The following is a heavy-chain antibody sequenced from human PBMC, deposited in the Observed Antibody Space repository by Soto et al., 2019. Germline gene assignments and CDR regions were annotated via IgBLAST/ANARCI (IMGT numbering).Heavy chain of an antibody. Sequence: GGSLRLSCAASGFTFSSYGMHWVRQAPGKGLEWVAVIWYDGSNKYYADSVKGRFTISRDNSKNTLYLQMNSLRAEDTAVYYCARDSRISGDPRFDYWGQGTLVTVSS. CDR3: ARDSRISGDPRFDY. CDR2: IWYDGSNK. V-gene: IGHV3-33*01. CDR1: GFTFSSYG. D-gene: IGHD6-19*01. J-gene: IGHJ4*02.